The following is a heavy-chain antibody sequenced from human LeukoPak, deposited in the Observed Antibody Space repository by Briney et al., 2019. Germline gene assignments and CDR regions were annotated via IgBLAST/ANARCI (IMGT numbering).Heavy chain of an antibody. D-gene: IGHD1-26*01. Sequence: GGSLRLSCAASGFTFSSYAMSWVRQAPGKGLEWVSSMSDSGDYTNYADSVKGRFSISRDNSKSTLYLQMDSLRGEDTAVYYCAKDRHGIVGATPFDFWGQGTLVTVSS. V-gene: IGHV3-23*01. J-gene: IGHJ4*02. CDR1: GFTFSSYA. CDR2: MSDSGDYT. CDR3: AKDRHGIVGATPFDF.